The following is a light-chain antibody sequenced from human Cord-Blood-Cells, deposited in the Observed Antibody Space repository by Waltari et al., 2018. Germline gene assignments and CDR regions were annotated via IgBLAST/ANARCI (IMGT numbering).Light chain of an antibody. CDR1: QDISNY. CDR2: DAS. Sequence: DIQLTQSSYSLSVSVGDRVTITCQASQDISNYLNWYQQKPSKAPKLLIYDASNLETGVPSRFSGSGSGTDFTSSISSLQPENIATYCCHQYTHLPFTFGPGSKVHIK. V-gene: IGKV1-33*01. CDR3: HQYTHLPFT. J-gene: IGKJ3*01.